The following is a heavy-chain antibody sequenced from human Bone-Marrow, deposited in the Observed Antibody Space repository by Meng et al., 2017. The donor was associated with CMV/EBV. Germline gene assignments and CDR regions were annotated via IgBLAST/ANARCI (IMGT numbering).Heavy chain of an antibody. CDR3: ATGGSGWYYWYFDL. CDR2: FDPEDGET. J-gene: IGHJ2*01. V-gene: IGHV1-24*01. CDR1: GYTLTELS. Sequence: ASVKVSCKVSGYTLTELSRHWVRQAPGKGLEWMGGFDPEDGETIYAQKFQGRDTMTEDTSTDIAYMELSSLRSEDTALYYCATGGSGWYYWYFDLWGRGTLVTVSS. D-gene: IGHD6-19*01.